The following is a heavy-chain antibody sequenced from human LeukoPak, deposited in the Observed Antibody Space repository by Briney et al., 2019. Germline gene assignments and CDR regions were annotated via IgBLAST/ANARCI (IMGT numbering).Heavy chain of an antibody. V-gene: IGHV4-59*01. Sequence: SETLSLTCTVSGGSISSYYWSWIRQPPGKGLEWIGYTYYSGSTNYNPSLKSRVTISVDTSKNQFSLKLSSVTAADTAVFYCAAFWSGYGYFDLWGRGTLVTVSS. J-gene: IGHJ2*01. CDR3: AAFWSGYGYFDL. CDR2: TYYSGST. CDR1: GGSISSYY. D-gene: IGHD3-3*01.